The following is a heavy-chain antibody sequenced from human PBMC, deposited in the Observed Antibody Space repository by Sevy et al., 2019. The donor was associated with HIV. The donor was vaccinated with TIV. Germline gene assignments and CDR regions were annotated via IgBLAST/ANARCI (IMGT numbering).Heavy chain of an antibody. Sequence: GGSLRLSCAASGFTFSTYGMHWVRQAPGKGLEWVAVIWFDGSNTYYADSVKGRFTISRDIAKNTLHLHMNSLRAEDTAVYYCARDLEFYDYGDYGPAFMPDYWGQGTLVTVFS. V-gene: IGHV3-33*01. CDR1: GFTFSTYG. CDR3: ARDLEFYDYGDYGPAFMPDY. J-gene: IGHJ4*02. D-gene: IGHD4-17*01. CDR2: IWFDGSNT.